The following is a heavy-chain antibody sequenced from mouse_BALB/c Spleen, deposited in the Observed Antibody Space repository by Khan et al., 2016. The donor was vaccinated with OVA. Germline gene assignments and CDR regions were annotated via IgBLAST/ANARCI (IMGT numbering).Heavy chain of an antibody. J-gene: IGHJ3*01. D-gene: IGHD2-1*01. Sequence: QVQLKQSEAELVKPGASVKLSCKTSGYTFTNYWIQWIKQRPGQGLEWIGEIFPGTGTTYYNENFKGKATLTIDTSSTTAYMQLSSLTSEDSAVYFCARGYFGNYEFAYWGQGTLVTVFA. V-gene: IGHV1S132*01. CDR2: IFPGTGTT. CDR1: GYTFTNYW. CDR3: ARGYFGNYEFAY.